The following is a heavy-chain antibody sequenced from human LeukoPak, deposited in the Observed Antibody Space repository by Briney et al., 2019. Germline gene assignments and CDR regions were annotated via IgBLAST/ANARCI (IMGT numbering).Heavy chain of an antibody. D-gene: IGHD5-12*01. Sequence: ASVKVSCKVSGYTLIELSMHWVRQAPGKGLEWMGGFDPEDGETIYAQKFQGRVTMTEDTSTDTAYMELSSLRSEDTAVYYCTREIYSGYDLTVYYFDYWGQGTLVTVSS. J-gene: IGHJ4*02. CDR2: FDPEDGET. CDR1: GYTLIELS. CDR3: TREIYSGYDLTVYYFDY. V-gene: IGHV1-24*01.